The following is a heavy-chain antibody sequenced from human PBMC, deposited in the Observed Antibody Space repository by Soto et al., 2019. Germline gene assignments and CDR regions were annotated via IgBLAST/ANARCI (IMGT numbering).Heavy chain of an antibody. D-gene: IGHD3-3*01. V-gene: IGHV3-11*06. J-gene: IGHJ4*02. CDR1: GFTFSDYY. CDR2: ISSSSSYT. CDR3: ARRGVTIFGVVDD. Sequence: QVQLVESGGGLVQPGGSLRLSCAASGFTFSDYYMSWIRQAPGKGLEWVSYISSSSSYTNYADSVKGRFTISRDNAKNSLYLQMNSLRAEDTAVYYCARRGVTIFGVVDDWGQGTLVTVSS.